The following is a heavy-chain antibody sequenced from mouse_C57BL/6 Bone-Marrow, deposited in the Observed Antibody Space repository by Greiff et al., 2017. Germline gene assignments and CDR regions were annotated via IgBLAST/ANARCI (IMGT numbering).Heavy chain of an antibody. CDR1: GYTFTDYY. V-gene: IGHV1-76*01. J-gene: IGHJ4*01. Sequence: QVQLQQSGAELVRPGASVKLSCKASGYTFTDYYINWVKQRPGQGLEWIARIYPGSGNTYYNEKFKGKATLTAEKSSSTAYMQLSSLTSEDSAVYFCARSGDPSMDYWGQGTSVTVSS. D-gene: IGHD3-1*01. CDR2: IYPGSGNT. CDR3: ARSGDPSMDY.